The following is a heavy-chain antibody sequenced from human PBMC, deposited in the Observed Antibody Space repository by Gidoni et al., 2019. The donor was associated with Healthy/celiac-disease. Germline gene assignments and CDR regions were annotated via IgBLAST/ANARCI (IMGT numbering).Heavy chain of an antibody. CDR1: GGTFSSYA. CDR3: ARTPNYGYVGGDYFDY. CDR2: IIPIFGTA. Sequence: QVQLVQSGAEVKKPGSSVKVSCKASGGTFSSYAISWVRQAPGQGLEWMGGIIPIFGTANYAQKFQGRVTITADKSTSTAYMELSSLRSEDTAVYYCARTPNYGYVGGDYFDYWGQGTLVTVSS. V-gene: IGHV1-69*06. D-gene: IGHD5-18*01. J-gene: IGHJ4*02.